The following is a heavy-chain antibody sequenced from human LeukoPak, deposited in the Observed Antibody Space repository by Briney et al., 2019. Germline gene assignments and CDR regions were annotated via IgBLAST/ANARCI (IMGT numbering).Heavy chain of an antibody. Sequence: GGSLRLSCAASGFTFSSYSMNWVRQAPGKGLEWVSSISSSSSYIYYADSVKGRFTISRDNAKNSLYLQMNSLRAEDTAVYYCARDRGLYGDYGFDYWGQGTLVTVSS. D-gene: IGHD4-17*01. J-gene: IGHJ4*02. V-gene: IGHV3-21*01. CDR2: ISSSSSYI. CDR1: GFTFSSYS. CDR3: ARDRGLYGDYGFDY.